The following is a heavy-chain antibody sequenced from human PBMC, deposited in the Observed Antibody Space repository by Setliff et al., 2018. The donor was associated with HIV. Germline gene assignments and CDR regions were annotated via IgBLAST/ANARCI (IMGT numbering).Heavy chain of an antibody. V-gene: IGHV4-39*07. J-gene: IGHJ5*02. D-gene: IGHD1-26*01. CDR1: SASISSSGYY. Sequence: SETLSLTCTVSSASISSSGYYWGWIRQPPGKGLEWIGSIYYSGSTYYNPSLKSRVTISLDTSKNQFSLRLTSLTAADTAIYYCARSTVGAGASFPWGRGILVTVSS. CDR2: IYYSGST. CDR3: ARSTVGAGASFP.